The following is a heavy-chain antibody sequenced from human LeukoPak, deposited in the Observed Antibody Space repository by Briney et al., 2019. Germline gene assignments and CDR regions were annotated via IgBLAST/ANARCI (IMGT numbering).Heavy chain of an antibody. CDR2: IDRDGSST. CDR3: ARREDKYSYGDY. D-gene: IGHD1-26*01. J-gene: IGHJ4*02. V-gene: IGHV3-74*01. CDR1: GFTLRSYW. Sequence: GGSLRLSCAASGFTLRSYWMHWVRQAPGKGLVWVSRIDRDGSSTSYADSVKGRLTISRDNAKNTLYLQMNSLRAEDTAVYYCARREDKYSYGDYWGQGTLVTVSS.